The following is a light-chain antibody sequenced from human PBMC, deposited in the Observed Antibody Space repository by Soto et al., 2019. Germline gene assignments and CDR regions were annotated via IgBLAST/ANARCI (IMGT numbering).Light chain of an antibody. CDR3: QSYTNPFT. CDR2: GAS. CDR1: LSINIY. J-gene: IGKJ3*01. V-gene: IGKV1-39*01. Sequence: DIQMTQSPSSLSASVGDRVSITCRASLSINIYLNWYQQRPGKAPNLLISGASSLQSGVPSRFSGSGSGTDFTLTISRLQPEDFATYYCQSYTNPFTFGPGTKVNIK.